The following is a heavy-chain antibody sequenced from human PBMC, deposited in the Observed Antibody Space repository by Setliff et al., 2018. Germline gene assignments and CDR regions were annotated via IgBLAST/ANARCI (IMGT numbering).Heavy chain of an antibody. D-gene: IGHD3-22*01. J-gene: IGHJ4*02. Sequence: PSETLSLTCTVSGGSISSGNYYWIWIRQPAGKALEWLGHIFARGSMNYNPSLRSRITISQDRSENQFSLTLSSVTAADTAVYYCARGRYYESNSYYFPIDFWGQGMLVTVSS. CDR1: GGSISSGNYY. CDR2: IFARGSM. V-gene: IGHV4-61*09. CDR3: ARGRYYESNSYYFPIDF.